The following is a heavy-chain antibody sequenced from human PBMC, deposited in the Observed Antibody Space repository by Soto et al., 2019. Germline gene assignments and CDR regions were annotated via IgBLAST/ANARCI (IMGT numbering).Heavy chain of an antibody. CDR2: INQDGSEK. V-gene: IGHV3-7*03. Sequence: GGSLRLPCAASGFTFSSYWMSWVRQAPGKGLEWVANINQDGSEKYYVDSVKGRFTISRDNAKNSLYLQMNSLRAEDTAVYYCARDVIAVAATFDYWGQGTLVTVSS. CDR1: GFTFSSYW. J-gene: IGHJ4*02. CDR3: ARDVIAVAATFDY. D-gene: IGHD6-19*01.